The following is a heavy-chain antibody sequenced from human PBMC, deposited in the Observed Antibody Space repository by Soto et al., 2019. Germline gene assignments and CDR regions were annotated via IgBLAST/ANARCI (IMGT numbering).Heavy chain of an antibody. J-gene: IGHJ4*02. Sequence: SVKVSCKASGGTFGSYAISWVRQAPGQGLEWMGGIIPIFGTANYAQKFQGRVTITADESTSTAYMELSSLRSEDTAVYYCVGEYYASSGYYYFDYWGQGTLVSVSS. V-gene: IGHV1-69*13. D-gene: IGHD3-22*01. CDR1: GGTFGSYA. CDR3: VGEYYASSGYYYFDY. CDR2: IIPIFGTA.